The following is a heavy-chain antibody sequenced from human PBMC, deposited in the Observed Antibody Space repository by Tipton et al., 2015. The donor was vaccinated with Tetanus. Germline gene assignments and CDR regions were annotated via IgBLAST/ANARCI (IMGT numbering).Heavy chain of an antibody. Sequence: LRLSCNVSGASMSSSSYYWDWIRQPPGKGLEWIGSIYYSGSSYYNPSLESRVTISLDTSKNRFSLKLTSVTAADTAVYYCARATSTGPAYNWFDPWGQGTLVTVSS. V-gene: IGHV4-39*07. D-gene: IGHD2-8*02. CDR2: IYYSGSS. CDR1: GASMSSSSYY. CDR3: ARATSTGPAYNWFDP. J-gene: IGHJ5*02.